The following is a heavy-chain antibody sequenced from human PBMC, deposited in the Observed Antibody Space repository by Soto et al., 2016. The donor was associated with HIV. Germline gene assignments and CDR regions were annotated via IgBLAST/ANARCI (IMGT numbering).Heavy chain of an antibody. V-gene: IGHV1-2*02. CDR2: INPHSGAT. CDR3: AKSGGILFGED. J-gene: IGHJ4*02. D-gene: IGHD3-10*01. Sequence: QVQLVQSGAEVKKPGASVKVSCKASGYTFTGYYMHWVRQAPGQGLEWMGWINPHSGATNYAQKFQGRVTMTRDTSISTAYMELSRLTSDDTAVYYCAKSGGILFGEDWGQGTLVTVAS. CDR1: GYTFTGYY.